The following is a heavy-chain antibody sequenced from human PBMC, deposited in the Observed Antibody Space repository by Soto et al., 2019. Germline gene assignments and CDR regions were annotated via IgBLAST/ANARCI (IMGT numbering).Heavy chain of an antibody. D-gene: IGHD2-15*01. J-gene: IGHJ4*02. CDR2: IYYSGST. CDR1: GGSISSSSYY. Sequence: SETLSLTCSVSGGSISSSSYYWGWIRQPPGKGLEWIGSIYYSGSTYYNPSLKGRVTISIDTSKNQFSLKLSSVTAADTTVCYCARLPYCAGGSCYSVPYYFDSWGQGTLVTAPQ. V-gene: IGHV4-39*01. CDR3: ARLPYCAGGSCYSVPYYFDS.